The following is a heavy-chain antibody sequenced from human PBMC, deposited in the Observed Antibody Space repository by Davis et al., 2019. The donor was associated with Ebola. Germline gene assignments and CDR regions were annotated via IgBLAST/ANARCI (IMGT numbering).Heavy chain of an antibody. Sequence: SETLSLTCTVSGGSISSSSYYWGWIRQPPGKGLEWIGSIYYSGSTYYNPSLKSRVTISLDKSKNQFSLRLTSVTAADTAVYYCANNGWYCVEFWDQGTTVTVSS. CDR1: GGSISSSSYY. J-gene: IGHJ4*02. CDR3: ANNGWYCVEF. D-gene: IGHD6-19*01. V-gene: IGHV4-39*07. CDR2: IYYSGST.